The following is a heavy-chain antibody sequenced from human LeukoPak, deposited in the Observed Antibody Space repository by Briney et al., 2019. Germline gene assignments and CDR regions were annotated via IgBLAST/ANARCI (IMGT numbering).Heavy chain of an antibody. Sequence: GGSLRLSCAASGFTFSSYSMNWVRQAPGKGLEWVSYISSSSSTIYYADSVKGRFTISRDNAKNSLYLQMSSLRDEDTAVYYCARALYYYDSSAWGQGTLVTVSS. CDR1: GFTFSSYS. D-gene: IGHD3-22*01. J-gene: IGHJ5*02. CDR2: ISSSSSTI. V-gene: IGHV3-48*02. CDR3: ARALYYYDSSA.